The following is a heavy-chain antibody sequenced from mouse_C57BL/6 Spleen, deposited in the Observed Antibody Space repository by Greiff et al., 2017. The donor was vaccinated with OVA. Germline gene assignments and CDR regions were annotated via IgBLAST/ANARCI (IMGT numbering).Heavy chain of an antibody. J-gene: IGHJ2*01. D-gene: IGHD4-1*02. CDR1: GYSFTGYY. V-gene: IGHV1-42*01. Sequence: VQLQQSGPELVKPGASVKISCKASGYSFTGYYMNWVKQSPEKSLEWIGEINPSTGGTTYNQKFKAKATLTVDKSSSTAYMQLKSLTSEDSAVYYCARRRATGPLDYWGQGTTLTVSS. CDR3: ARRRATGPLDY. CDR2: INPSTGGT.